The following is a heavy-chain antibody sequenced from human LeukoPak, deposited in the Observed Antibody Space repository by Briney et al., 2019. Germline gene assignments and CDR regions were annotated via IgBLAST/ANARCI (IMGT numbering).Heavy chain of an antibody. J-gene: IGHJ5*02. V-gene: IGHV1-18*01. D-gene: IGHD2-15*01. CDR3: ARGGVGYCSAGRCSLNWSDP. CDR1: GYTFNNYG. Sequence: GASVKVSCKASGYTFNNYGVTWVRQAPGQGLEWMGWISAYNGNTNYAQQVQGRVTMTTDTSTSTAYMELRSLRSDDTAVYYCARGGVGYCSAGRCSLNWSDPWGQGTLVTVSS. CDR2: ISAYNGNT.